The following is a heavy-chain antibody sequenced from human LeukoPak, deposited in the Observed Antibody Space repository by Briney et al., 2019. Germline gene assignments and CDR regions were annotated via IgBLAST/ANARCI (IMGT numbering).Heavy chain of an antibody. CDR2: IYYSGST. D-gene: IGHD3-22*01. CDR3: ARVTVTYYYDSSGYVRFDP. V-gene: IGHV4-59*01. Sequence: SETLSLTCTVSGGSISSYYWSWIRQPPGKGLEWIGYIYYSGSTNYNPSLKSRVTISVDTSKSQFSLKLSSVTAADTAVYYCARVTVTYYYDSSGYVRFDPWGQGTLDTVSS. CDR1: GGSISSYY. J-gene: IGHJ5*02.